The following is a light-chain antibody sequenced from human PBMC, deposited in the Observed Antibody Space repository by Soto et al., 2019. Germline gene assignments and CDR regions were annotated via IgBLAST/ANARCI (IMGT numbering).Light chain of an antibody. CDR2: GAS. CDR3: QPYGSSHRT. V-gene: IGKV3-20*01. Sequence: EIVLTQSPGTLSLSPGERATLSCRASQSVSSSYLAWYQQKPGQAPRLLIYGASSRATGIPDRFSGSGSGTDFTLTISRLEPEDFAVYYCQPYGSSHRTLGQGTKVDI. CDR1: QSVSSSY. J-gene: IGKJ1*01.